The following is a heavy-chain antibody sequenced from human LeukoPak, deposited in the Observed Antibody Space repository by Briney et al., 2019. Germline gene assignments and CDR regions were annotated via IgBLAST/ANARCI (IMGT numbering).Heavy chain of an antibody. Sequence: PSETLSLTCAVYGGSFSGYYWSWIRQPPGKGLEWIGEINHSGSTNYNPSLKSRVTISVDTSKNQFSLKLSSVTAADTAVYYCARDQYYYDSSGYPLDYWGQGTLVTVSP. CDR2: INHSGST. CDR1: GGSFSGYY. V-gene: IGHV4-34*01. J-gene: IGHJ4*02. CDR3: ARDQYYYDSSGYPLDY. D-gene: IGHD3-22*01.